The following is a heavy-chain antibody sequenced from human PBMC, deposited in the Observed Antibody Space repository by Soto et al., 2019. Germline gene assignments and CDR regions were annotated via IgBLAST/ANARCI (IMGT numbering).Heavy chain of an antibody. V-gene: IGHV3-33*01. Sequence: GGPLRLAYEASGFNFSSYGMHWVRQAKGKGLEWVAVIWYDGSNKYYADSVKGRFTISRDNSKNTLYLQMNSLRAEDTAVYYCARAITMVRGVIDYYYGMDVWGQGTTVTVSS. CDR3: ARAITMVRGVIDYYYGMDV. J-gene: IGHJ6*02. CDR1: GFNFSSYG. CDR2: IWYDGSNK. D-gene: IGHD3-10*01.